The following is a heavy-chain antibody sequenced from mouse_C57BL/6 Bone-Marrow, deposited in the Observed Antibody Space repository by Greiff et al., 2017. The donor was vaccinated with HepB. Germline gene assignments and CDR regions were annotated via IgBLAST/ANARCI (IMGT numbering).Heavy chain of an antibody. CDR2: INPNNGGT. Sequence: VQLQQSGPELVKPGASVKISCKASGYTFTDYYMNWVKQSHGKSLEWIGDINPNNGGTSYNQKFKGKATLTVDKSSSTAYMELRSLTSEDSAVYYCARGRWLLGDFDYWGQGTTLTVSS. CDR1: GYTFTDYY. CDR3: ARGRWLLGDFDY. D-gene: IGHD2-3*01. J-gene: IGHJ2*01. V-gene: IGHV1-26*01.